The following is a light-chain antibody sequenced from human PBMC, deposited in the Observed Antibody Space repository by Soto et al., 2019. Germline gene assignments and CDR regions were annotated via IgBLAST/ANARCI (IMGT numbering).Light chain of an antibody. CDR2: EGS. V-gene: IGLV2-23*01. CDR3: CSYATSGYV. J-gene: IGLJ1*01. CDR1: SSDVGTYNL. Sequence: QSVLTQPASVSGSPGQSITISCTGTSSDVGTYNLVSWYQQHPGKAPKLMIYEGSKRPSGVSNRFSGSKSGNTAPLTISGLQAEDEADYYCCSYATSGYVFGTGTKGTVL.